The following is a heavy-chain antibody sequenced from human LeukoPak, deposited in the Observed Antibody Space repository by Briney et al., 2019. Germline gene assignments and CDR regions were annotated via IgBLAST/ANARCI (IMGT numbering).Heavy chain of an antibody. CDR3: ARNSSGWSFDY. V-gene: IGHV4-59*01. CDR2: IYYSGST. J-gene: IGHJ4*02. D-gene: IGHD6-19*01. CDR1: GGSISSYY. Sequence: KPSETLSLTCTVSGGSISSYYWSWIRQPPGKGLEWIGYIYYSGSTNYNPSLKSRVTISVDTSKNQFSLKLSSVTAADTAVYYCARNSSGWSFDYWGQGTLVTVSS.